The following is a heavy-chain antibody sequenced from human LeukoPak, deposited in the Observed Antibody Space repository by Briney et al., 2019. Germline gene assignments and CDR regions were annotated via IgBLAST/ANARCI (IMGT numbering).Heavy chain of an antibody. Sequence: SETLSLTCTVSGYSISSGYYWGWIRQPPGKGLEWIGSIYHSGSTYYNPSLESRVTISVDTSKNQFSLKLSSVTAADTAVYYCARDISLGYCSSTSCVMGAFDIWGQGTMVTVSS. D-gene: IGHD2-2*01. CDR3: ARDISLGYCSSTSCVMGAFDI. CDR1: GYSISSGYY. V-gene: IGHV4-38-2*02. J-gene: IGHJ3*02. CDR2: IYHSGST.